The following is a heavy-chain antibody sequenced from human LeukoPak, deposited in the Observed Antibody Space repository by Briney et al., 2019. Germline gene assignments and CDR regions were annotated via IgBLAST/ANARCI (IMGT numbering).Heavy chain of an antibody. D-gene: IGHD3-10*01. CDR2: FYHSGAI. CDR3: ARQGVVPNKAGWYFDL. J-gene: IGHJ2*01. CDR1: GGSITSSNYV. Sequence: SETLSLTCIVSGGSITSSNYVWGWIRQPPGKGLEWIGCFYHSGAIFYSPSLGSRVAISIDTSKNQFSLRLLSLAAAAATVYYCARQGVVPNKAGWYFDLWGRGTLVTVSS. V-gene: IGHV4-39*01.